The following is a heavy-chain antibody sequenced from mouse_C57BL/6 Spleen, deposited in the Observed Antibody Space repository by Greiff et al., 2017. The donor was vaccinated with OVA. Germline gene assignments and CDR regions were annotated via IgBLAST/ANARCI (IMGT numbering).Heavy chain of an antibody. J-gene: IGHJ3*01. Sequence: EVQLQQSGPELVKPGASVTISCKASGYSFTDYNMNWVKQSNGKSLEWIGVIHPNYGTTSYNQKFKGKATLTVDQSSSTAYMQLNSLTSEDSAVYYCATTVVEGGLAYWGQETLVTVSA. CDR2: IHPNYGTT. V-gene: IGHV1-39*01. D-gene: IGHD1-1*01. CDR1: GYSFTDYN. CDR3: ATTVVEGGLAY.